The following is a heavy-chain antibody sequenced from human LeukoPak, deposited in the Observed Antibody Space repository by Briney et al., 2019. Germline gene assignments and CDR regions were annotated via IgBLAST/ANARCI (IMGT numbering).Heavy chain of an antibody. CDR1: GGSFSGYY. CDR3: ARDGGRSGYAFRDY. CDR2: INHSGST. Sequence: SETLSLACAVYGGSFSGYYWSWIRQPPGKGLEWIGEINHSGSTNYNPSLKSRVTISVDTSKNQFSLKLSSVTAADTAVYYCARDGGRSGYAFRDYWGQGTLVTVSS. J-gene: IGHJ4*02. D-gene: IGHD3-9*01. V-gene: IGHV4-34*01.